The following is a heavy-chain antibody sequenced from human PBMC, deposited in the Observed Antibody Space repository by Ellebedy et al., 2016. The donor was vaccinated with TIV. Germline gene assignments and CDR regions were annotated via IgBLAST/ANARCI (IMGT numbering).Heavy chain of an antibody. Sequence: ASVKVSCKASGGTFSSYAISWVRQAPGQGLEWMGGIIPIFGTANYEQKFQGRVTMTRDTSTSTVYMELSSLSSEDTAVYYCASPRYFDWLPTDHYYYYGMDVWGQGTTVTVSS. CDR3: ASPRYFDWLPTDHYYYYGMDV. J-gene: IGHJ6*02. CDR2: IIPIFGTA. V-gene: IGHV1-69*05. D-gene: IGHD3-9*01. CDR1: GGTFSSYA.